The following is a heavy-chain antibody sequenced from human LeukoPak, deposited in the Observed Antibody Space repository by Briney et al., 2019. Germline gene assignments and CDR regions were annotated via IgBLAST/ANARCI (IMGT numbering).Heavy chain of an antibody. CDR2: IYYSGST. CDR3: ARPAYYYDSSGSDY. J-gene: IGHJ4*02. CDR1: GGSISSYY. Sequence: PSETLSLTCTVSGGSISSYYWSWIRQPPGKGLEWIGYIYYSGSTYYNPSLKSRVTISVDTSKNQFSLKLSSVTAADTAVYYCARPAYYYDSSGSDYWGQGTLVTVSS. D-gene: IGHD3-22*01. V-gene: IGHV4-59*08.